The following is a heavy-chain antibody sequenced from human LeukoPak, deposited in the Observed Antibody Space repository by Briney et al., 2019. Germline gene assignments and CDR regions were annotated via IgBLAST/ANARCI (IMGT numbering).Heavy chain of an antibody. CDR2: IYYSGSS. V-gene: IGHV4-31*03. CDR3: ARAYSSSSEIDY. D-gene: IGHD6-6*01. CDR1: GGSISSSKYY. J-gene: IGHJ4*02. Sequence: PSETLSLTCSVSGGSISSSKYYWSWIRQHPGKGPEWIGYIYYSGSSYYNPSLKSRLTISVDTSKNQFSLKLSSVTAADTAVYHCARAYSSSSEIDYWGQGTLVTVSS.